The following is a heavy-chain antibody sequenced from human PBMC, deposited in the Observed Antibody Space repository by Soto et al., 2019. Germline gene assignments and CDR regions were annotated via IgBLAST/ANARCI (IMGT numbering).Heavy chain of an antibody. J-gene: IGHJ4*02. CDR2: IVVGSGNT. D-gene: IGHD4-17*01. CDR1: GFTFTSSA. Sequence: GASVKVSCKASGFTFTSSAVQWVRQARGQCLEWIGWIVVGSGNTNYAQKFQERVTITRDMSTSTAYMELSSLRSEDSAVYYCAADPIGYGDLSIFDYWGQGTLVTVSS. V-gene: IGHV1-58*01. CDR3: AADPIGYGDLSIFDY.